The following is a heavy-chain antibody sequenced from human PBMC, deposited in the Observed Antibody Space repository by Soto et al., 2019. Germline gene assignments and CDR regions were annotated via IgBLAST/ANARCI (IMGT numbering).Heavy chain of an antibody. CDR2: IWYDGSNK. Sequence: GGSLRLSCAASGFTFSSYGMHWVRQAPGKGLEWVAVIWYDGSNKYYADSVKGRFTISRDNSKNTLYLQMNSLRAEDTAVYYCARDRVRGIIVGATASHYGMGVWGQGTTVTVS. J-gene: IGHJ6*02. CDR3: ARDRVRGIIVGATASHYGMGV. V-gene: IGHV3-33*01. CDR1: GFTFSSYG. D-gene: IGHD1-26*01.